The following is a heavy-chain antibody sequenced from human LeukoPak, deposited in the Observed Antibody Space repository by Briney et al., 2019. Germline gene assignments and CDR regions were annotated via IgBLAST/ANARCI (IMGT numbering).Heavy chain of an antibody. Sequence: PWGSLRLSCAASGFTFSSYWMSWVRQAPGKGLEWVANIKQDGSEKYYVDSVKGRFTISRDNAKNSLYLQMDSLRAEDTAVYYCAREDDVAVSGSFDYWGQGTLVTVSS. V-gene: IGHV3-7*01. J-gene: IGHJ4*02. CDR2: IKQDGSEK. D-gene: IGHD1-1*01. CDR3: AREDDVAVSGSFDY. CDR1: GFTFSSYW.